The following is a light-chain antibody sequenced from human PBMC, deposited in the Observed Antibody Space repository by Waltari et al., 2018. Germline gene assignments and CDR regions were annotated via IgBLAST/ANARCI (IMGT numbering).Light chain of an antibody. CDR3: QSYDSSLGGSV. Sequence: QSVLTQPPSVSGAPGQRVTIACTGSSSNSGAGYDVNCYQQLPGKVPKLLIHGNSNRPSGVPDRISGSKAGTSAALAITGLQAEDEADYYCQSYDSSLGGSVFGGGTKLTVL. CDR1: SSNSGAGYD. J-gene: IGLJ2*01. V-gene: IGLV1-40*01. CDR2: GNS.